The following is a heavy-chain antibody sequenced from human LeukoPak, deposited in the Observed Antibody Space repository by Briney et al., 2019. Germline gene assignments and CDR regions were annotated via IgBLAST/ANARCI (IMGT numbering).Heavy chain of an antibody. D-gene: IGHD6-13*01. V-gene: IGHV3-23*01. CDR1: GFTFSSYA. J-gene: IGHJ6*02. CDR2: ISGSGGST. Sequence: SGGSLRLSCAASGFTFSSYAMSWVRQAPGKGLEWVSAISGSGGSTYYADSVKGRFTISRDNSKNTLYLQMNSLRAEDTAVYYCAKSPMQQHITVYYYGMDVWGQGTTVTVSS. CDR3: AKSPMQQHITVYYYGMDV.